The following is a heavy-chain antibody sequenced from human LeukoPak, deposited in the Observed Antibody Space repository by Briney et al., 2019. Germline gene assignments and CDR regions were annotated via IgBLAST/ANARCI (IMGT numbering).Heavy chain of an antibody. CDR2: IRSSGGINK. Sequence: GGSLRLSCAASGFTFSSYGMHWVRQAPGKGLEWVAFIRSSGGINKYFADSVKGRFTISRDDSKDTLYLQMNSLRPEDTAVYYCAKGPSVGATWFDYWGQGTLVTVSP. CDR1: GFTFSSYG. V-gene: IGHV3-30*02. CDR3: AKGPSVGATWFDY. J-gene: IGHJ4*02. D-gene: IGHD1-26*01.